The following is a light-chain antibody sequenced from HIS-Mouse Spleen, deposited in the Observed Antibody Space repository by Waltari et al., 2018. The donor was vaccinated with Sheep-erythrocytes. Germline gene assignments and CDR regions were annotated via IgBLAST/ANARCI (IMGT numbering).Light chain of an antibody. V-gene: IGLV3-1*01. CDR2: QDS. Sequence: SYELTQPPSVSVSPGQTASTTCSGEKLGDKYACWYQQKPGQSPVLVIYQDSKRPSGIPERFSGSNSGNTATLTISGTQAMDEADYYCQAWDSSTGVVFGGGTKLTVL. J-gene: IGLJ2*01. CDR3: QAWDSSTGVV. CDR1: KLGDKY.